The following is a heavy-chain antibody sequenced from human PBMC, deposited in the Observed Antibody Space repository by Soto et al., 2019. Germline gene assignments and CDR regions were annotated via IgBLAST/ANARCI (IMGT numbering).Heavy chain of an antibody. Sequence: GGSLRLSCAASGFTFTRYSMNWVRQAPGKGLEWVSSISSTTNYIYYADSMKGRFTVARDNAKNSVYLEMNSLSAEDTAVYYCARESEDLTSNFDYWGQGTLVTVSS. CDR1: GFTFTRYS. CDR3: ARESEDLTSNFDY. V-gene: IGHV3-21*01. J-gene: IGHJ4*02. CDR2: ISSTTNYI.